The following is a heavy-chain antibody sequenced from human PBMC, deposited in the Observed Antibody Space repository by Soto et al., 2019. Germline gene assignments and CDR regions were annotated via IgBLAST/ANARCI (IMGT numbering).Heavy chain of an antibody. CDR3: VRTSDFGVVKLYYFDY. D-gene: IGHD3-3*01. J-gene: IGHJ4*02. V-gene: IGHV4-31*03. Sequence: QVQLQESGPGLVKPSQTLSLTCTVSGGSISSGGYYWSWIRQHPGKGLEWIGYIYYSGSTYYNPSLKSRVTISVDTSKNQFSLKLSSVTAADTAVYYCVRTSDFGVVKLYYFDYWGQGTLVTVSS. CDR1: GGSISSGGYY. CDR2: IYYSGST.